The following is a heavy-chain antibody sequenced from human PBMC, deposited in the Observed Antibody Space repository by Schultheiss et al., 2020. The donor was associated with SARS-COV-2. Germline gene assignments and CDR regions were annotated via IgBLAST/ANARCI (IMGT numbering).Heavy chain of an antibody. D-gene: IGHD3-10*01. CDR1: GFTFSSYG. CDR2: IWYDGSNK. V-gene: IGHV3-33*01. J-gene: IGHJ4*02. CDR3: TTGLMVQGVILEYYFDY. Sequence: GGSLRLSCAASGFTFSSYGMHWVRQAPGKGLEWVAVIWYDGSNKYYADSVKGRFTISRDNSKNTLYLQMNSLKTEDTAVYYCTTGLMVQGVILEYYFDYWGQGTLVTVSS.